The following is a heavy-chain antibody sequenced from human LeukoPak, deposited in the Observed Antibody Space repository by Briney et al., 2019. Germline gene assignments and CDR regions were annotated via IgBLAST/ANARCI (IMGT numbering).Heavy chain of an antibody. D-gene: IGHD3-10*01. Sequence: ASVKVSCKASGYTFTSYDINWVRQATGQGLEWMGWMNPNSGNTGYAQKFQGRVTMTRNTSISTAYMELSSLRSEDTAVYYCARGRGADTMVRGVIISPLYYYYYGMDVWGQGTTVTVSS. CDR1: GYTFTSYD. CDR3: ARGRGADTMVRGVIISPLYYYYYGMDV. J-gene: IGHJ6*02. V-gene: IGHV1-8*01. CDR2: MNPNSGNT.